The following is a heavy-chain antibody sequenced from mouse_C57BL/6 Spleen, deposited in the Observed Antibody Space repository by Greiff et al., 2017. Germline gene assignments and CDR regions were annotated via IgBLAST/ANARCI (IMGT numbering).Heavy chain of an antibody. Sequence: DVMLVESGGGLVKPGGSLKLSCAASGFTFSSYAMSWVRQTPEKRLEWVATISDGGSYTYYPDNVKGRVTISRDNAKNNLYLQMSHLKSEDTAMYYCAREDDYAYYAMDYWGQGTSVTVSS. D-gene: IGHD2-4*01. V-gene: IGHV5-4*01. CDR1: GFTFSSYA. CDR2: ISDGGSYT. J-gene: IGHJ4*01. CDR3: AREDDYAYYAMDY.